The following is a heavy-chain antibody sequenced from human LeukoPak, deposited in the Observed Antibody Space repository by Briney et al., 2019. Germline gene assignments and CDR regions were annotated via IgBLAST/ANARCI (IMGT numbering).Heavy chain of an antibody. Sequence: GASVKVSCKASGGTFSSYAISWVRQAPGQGLEWMGGIIPIFGTANYAQKFQGRVTITADESTSIAYMQLSSLRSEDTAVYYCARERPSYGGNPSKVFDYWGQGTLVTVSS. V-gene: IGHV1-69*13. CDR3: ARERPSYGGNPSKVFDY. J-gene: IGHJ4*02. CDR1: GGTFSSYA. CDR2: IIPIFGTA. D-gene: IGHD4-23*01.